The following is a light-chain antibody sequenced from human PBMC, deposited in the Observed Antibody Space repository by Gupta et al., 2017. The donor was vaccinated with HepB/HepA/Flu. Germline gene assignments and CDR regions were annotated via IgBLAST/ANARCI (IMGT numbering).Light chain of an antibody. CDR1: NLGKKS. CDR3: HVWDSSSHQRI. CDR2: YDK. Sequence: SYELTQTPSVSVAPGQTARITCGGDNLGKKSVHWYQQKPGQAPRLVRYYDKDRPSGIPERFSGSNAGDTATLTITRVDAGDEADFFGHVWDSSSHQRIFGGGTKLTVL. V-gene: IGLV3-21*04. J-gene: IGLJ2*01.